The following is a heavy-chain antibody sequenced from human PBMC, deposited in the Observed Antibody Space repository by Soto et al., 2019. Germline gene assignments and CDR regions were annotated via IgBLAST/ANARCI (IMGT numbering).Heavy chain of an antibody. CDR2: IIPIFGTA. V-gene: IGHV1-69*06. Sequence: GASVKVSCKASGYTFTSYGISWVRQAPGQGLEWMGGIIPIFGTANYAQKFQGRVTITADKSTSTAYMELSSLRSEDTAVYYCATTPVDTAKYYFDYWGQGTLVTVSS. CDR3: ATTPVDTAKYYFDY. J-gene: IGHJ4*02. D-gene: IGHD5-18*01. CDR1: GYTFTSYG.